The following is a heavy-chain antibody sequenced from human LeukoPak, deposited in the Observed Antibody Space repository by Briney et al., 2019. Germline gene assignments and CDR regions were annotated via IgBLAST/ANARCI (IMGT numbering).Heavy chain of an antibody. D-gene: IGHD3-22*01. Sequence: GGSLRLSCAASGFTFSSYSMNWVRQAPGKGLEWVSSISSSSSYIYYADSVKGRFTISRDNAKNSLYLQMNSLRAEDTAVYYCARVCSGSSGYYYFDYWGQGTLVTVSS. CDR1: GFTFSSYS. J-gene: IGHJ4*02. V-gene: IGHV3-21*01. CDR2: ISSSSSYI. CDR3: ARVCSGSSGYYYFDY.